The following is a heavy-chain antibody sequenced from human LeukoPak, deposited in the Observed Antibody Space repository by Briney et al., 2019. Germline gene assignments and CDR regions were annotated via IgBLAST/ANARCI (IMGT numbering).Heavy chain of an antibody. D-gene: IGHD2-2*01. V-gene: IGHV3-30*02. CDR3: AKASGQAGYCSSTSCHYTFDY. J-gene: IGHJ4*02. CDR1: GFTFSSYG. CDR2: IRDDGSDK. Sequence: GGSLRLSCAASGFTFSSYGMHWVRQAPGKGLEWVAFIRDDGSDKYYADSVKGRFTVSRDNSKNTLYLQMNSLRAEDTTVYYCAKASGQAGYCSSTSCHYTFDYWGQGTLVTVSS.